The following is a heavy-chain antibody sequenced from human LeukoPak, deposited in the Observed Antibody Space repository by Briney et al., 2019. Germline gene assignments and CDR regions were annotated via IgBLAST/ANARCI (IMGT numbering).Heavy chain of an antibody. D-gene: IGHD3-9*01. CDR2: ISYDGSNK. Sequence: GGSLRLSCAASGFTFSSYAIHWVRQAPGKGLEWAAVISYDGSNKYYADSVKGRFTISRDNSKNTLYLQMNSLRAEDTAVYYCARVGLRYFDWLLPTNFDYWGQGTLVTVSS. CDR1: GFTFSSYA. J-gene: IGHJ4*02. V-gene: IGHV3-30*04. CDR3: ARVGLRYFDWLLPTNFDY.